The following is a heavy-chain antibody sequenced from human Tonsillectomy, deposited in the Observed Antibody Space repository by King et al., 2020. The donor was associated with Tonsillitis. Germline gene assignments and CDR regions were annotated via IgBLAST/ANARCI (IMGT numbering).Heavy chain of an antibody. D-gene: IGHD6-19*01. CDR3: AKMGTAVAGFDY. V-gene: IGHV3-30*18. J-gene: IGHJ4*02. CDR1: GFTFRNYG. Sequence: VQLVESGGGVVQPGRSLRLSCAASGFTFRNYGMYWVRQAPGKGLEWVAVISYDGSNKYYADSVKGRFSISRDNSKNTLFLQMNSLRAEDTAVYYCAKMGTAVAGFDYWGQGTLVTVSS. CDR2: ISYDGSNK.